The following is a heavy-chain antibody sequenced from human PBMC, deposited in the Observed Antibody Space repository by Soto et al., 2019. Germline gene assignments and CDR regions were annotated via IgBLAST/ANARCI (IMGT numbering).Heavy chain of an antibody. Sequence: GGSLRLSCAASGFTFSSYAMHWVRQAPGKGLEWVAVISYDGSNKYYADSVKGRFTISRDNSKNTLYLQMNSLRAEDTAVYYCARGSYDSSGYYYYFDYWGQGTLVTVSS. CDR3: ARGSYDSSGYYYYFDY. D-gene: IGHD3-22*01. CDR2: ISYDGSNK. V-gene: IGHV3-30-3*01. J-gene: IGHJ4*02. CDR1: GFTFSSYA.